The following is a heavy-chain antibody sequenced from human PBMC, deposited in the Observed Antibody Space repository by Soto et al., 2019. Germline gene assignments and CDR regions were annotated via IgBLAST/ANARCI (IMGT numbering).Heavy chain of an antibody. CDR3: ARGLIMVRGVIITFHYGLDV. CDR1: GYTFTSYD. CDR2: MNPNSGNT. J-gene: IGHJ6*02. V-gene: IGHV1-8*01. Sequence: GASVKVSCKASGYTFTSYDINWVRQATGQGLEWMGWMNPNSGNTGYAQKFQGRVTMTRNTSIGTAYMELSSLRSEDTAVYYCARGLIMVRGVIITFHYGLDVWGQGTTVTVSS. D-gene: IGHD3-10*01.